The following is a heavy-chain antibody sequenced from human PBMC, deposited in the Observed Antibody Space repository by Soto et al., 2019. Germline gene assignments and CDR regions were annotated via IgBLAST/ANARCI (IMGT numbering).Heavy chain of an antibody. V-gene: IGHV1-46*01. Sequence: QVRLVQSGAEVKKPGASVSISCKTSGFTFTTYYIHWVRQAPGQGLEWMGMIDASGGSTTYAQKFQGRITMTSDMSTSTVYMELGSLRSEDTAVYYCARVPYDTTGYYAFWGQGTLVTVSS. CDR3: ARVPYDTTGYYAF. CDR2: IDASGGST. J-gene: IGHJ4*02. CDR1: GFTFTTYY. D-gene: IGHD3-22*01.